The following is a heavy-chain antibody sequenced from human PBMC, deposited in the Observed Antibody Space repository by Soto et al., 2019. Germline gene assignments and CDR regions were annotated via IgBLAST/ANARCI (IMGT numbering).Heavy chain of an antibody. CDR2: ISWNSGSI. CDR1: GFTFDDYA. V-gene: IGHV3-9*01. CDR3: ATIHYYFDY. Sequence: PGGSLRLSCAASGFTFDDYAMHWVRQAPGKGLEWVSGISWNSGSIGYADSVKGRFTISRDNAKNSLYLQMNSLRAEDTALYYCATIHYYFDYWGQGTLVTVSS. J-gene: IGHJ4*02.